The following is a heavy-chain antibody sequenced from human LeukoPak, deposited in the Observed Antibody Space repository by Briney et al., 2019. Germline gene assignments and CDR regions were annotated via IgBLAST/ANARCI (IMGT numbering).Heavy chain of an antibody. CDR2: IYYSGST. Sequence: PSETLSLTCTVSGGSISSYYWSWIRQPPGKGLEWIGYIYYSGSTNYNPSLKSRVTISVDTSKNQFSLKLSSVTAADTAVYYCARGPMVRGVITFDYWGQGTLVTVSS. V-gene: IGHV4-59*01. CDR1: GGSISSYY. CDR3: ARGPMVRGVITFDY. D-gene: IGHD3-10*01. J-gene: IGHJ4*02.